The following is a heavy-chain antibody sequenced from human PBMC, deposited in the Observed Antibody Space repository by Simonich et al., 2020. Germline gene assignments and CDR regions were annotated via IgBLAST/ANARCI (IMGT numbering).Heavy chain of an antibody. V-gene: IGHV4-34*01. CDR2: INHSGST. CDR3: ARHTVKSIAATNYYYGMDV. J-gene: IGHJ6*02. D-gene: IGHD6-13*01. Sequence: QVQLQQWGAGLLKPSETLSLTCAVYGGSFSGYYWRWIRQPPGKGLEWIGEINHSGSTNDNPSLKSRVTISVDTSKNQFSLKLSSVTAADTAVYYCARHTVKSIAATNYYYGMDVWGQGTTVTVSS. CDR1: GGSFSGYY.